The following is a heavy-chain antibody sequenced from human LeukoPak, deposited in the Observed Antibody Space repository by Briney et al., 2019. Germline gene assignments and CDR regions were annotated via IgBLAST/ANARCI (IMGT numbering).Heavy chain of an antibody. CDR1: GGCISSSNDY. J-gene: IGHJ4*02. CDR2: FHYSGST. Sequence: SETLSLTCTVSGGCISSSNDYWGWIRQPPGEGLEWIGSFHYSGSTYYKPSLKSRVTISVDKSKNQFSLRLTSVTAADTAVYYCASKQWVWYYFDYWGQGTLVTVSS. D-gene: IGHD6-19*01. CDR3: ASKQWVWYYFDY. V-gene: IGHV4-39*01.